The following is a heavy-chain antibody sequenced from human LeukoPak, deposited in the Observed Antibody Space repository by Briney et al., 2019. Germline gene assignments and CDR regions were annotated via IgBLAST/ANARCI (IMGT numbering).Heavy chain of an antibody. V-gene: IGHV1-2*02. J-gene: IGHJ4*02. D-gene: IGHD3-10*01. CDR2: INPNSGGT. Sequence: GASVKVSCKASGYTFTSYDINWVRQATGQGLEWMGWINPNSGGTNYAQKFQGRVTMTRDTSISTAYMELSRLRSDDTAVYYCARSMVRGVIILSLGYWGQGTLVTVSS. CDR1: GYTFTSYD. CDR3: ARSMVRGVIILSLGY.